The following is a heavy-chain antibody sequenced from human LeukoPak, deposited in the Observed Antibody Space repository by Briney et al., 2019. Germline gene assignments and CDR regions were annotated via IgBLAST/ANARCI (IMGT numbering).Heavy chain of an antibody. V-gene: IGHV3-7*01. Sequence: GGSLRLSCEASGFTFSTYWMSWVRQAPGKGLEWVANIKQDGSQTYHADSVKGRFTISRDNSKNTVYLQMGSLSPDDMAVYYCARVAGGGYDHWGQGTLVTVSS. CDR2: IKQDGSQT. CDR1: GFTFSTYW. J-gene: IGHJ5*02. D-gene: IGHD1-26*01. CDR3: ARVAGGGYDH.